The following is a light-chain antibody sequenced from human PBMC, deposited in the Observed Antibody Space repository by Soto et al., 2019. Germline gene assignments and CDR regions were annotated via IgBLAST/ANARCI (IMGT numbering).Light chain of an antibody. CDR2: ATS. CDR3: QQSYKMPS. J-gene: IGKJ5*01. Sequence: THSASSRAASVGERLSLACRASRNVSIYLNWYQHKPGKGPTLLIHATSNLQIGVPSRFSGSGSGTEFTLTISSLEPEDFGTYYCQQSYKMPSFGQGTRLEIK. CDR1: RNVSIY. V-gene: IGKV1-39*01.